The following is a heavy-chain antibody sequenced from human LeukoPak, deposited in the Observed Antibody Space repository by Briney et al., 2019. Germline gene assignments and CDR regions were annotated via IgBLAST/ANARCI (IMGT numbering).Heavy chain of an antibody. CDR1: NGSITNYY. J-gene: IGHJ5*02. Sequence: PSDTLSLTCTVSNGSITNYYWSWIRQTTGKGLEWIGFIYYSGSTNHNPSLKSRVTMSVDTSNNQFSLKLSSVTAADTAVYYCARRGATYGGNDSDLWGQGTLVTVSS. V-gene: IGHV4-59*08. CDR2: IYYSGST. CDR3: ARRGATYGGNDSDL. D-gene: IGHD4-23*01.